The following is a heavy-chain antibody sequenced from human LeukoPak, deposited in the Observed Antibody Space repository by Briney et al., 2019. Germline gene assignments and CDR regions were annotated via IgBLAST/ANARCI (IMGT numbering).Heavy chain of an antibody. CDR3: ARDRWMGATRGLLYDY. Sequence: GGSLRLSCAASGFTFSSYWMHWVRQAPGKGLVWVSRINNDGSSTSNADSAKGRFTISRDNAKNTLYLQMNSLRAEDTAVYYCARDRWMGATRGLLYDYWGQGTLVTVSS. CDR2: INNDGSST. D-gene: IGHD1-26*01. V-gene: IGHV3-74*01. CDR1: GFTFSSYW. J-gene: IGHJ4*02.